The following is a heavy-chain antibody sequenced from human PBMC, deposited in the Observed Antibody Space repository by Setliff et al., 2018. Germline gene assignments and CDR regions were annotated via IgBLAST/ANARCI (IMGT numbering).Heavy chain of an antibody. CDR1: GGTFSDYH. CDR2: IYYSGTT. Sequence: SETLSLTCAAYGGTFSDYHWTWIRQSPGKGLEWIGYIYYSGTTYYNPSLKSRLTMSVDTSKNQFTLKVISVTAADTAVYYCARLSCSSNSCPFDFWVQGTLVTVSS. V-gene: IGHV4-34*10. D-gene: IGHD2-2*01. J-gene: IGHJ4*02. CDR3: ARLSCSSNSCPFDF.